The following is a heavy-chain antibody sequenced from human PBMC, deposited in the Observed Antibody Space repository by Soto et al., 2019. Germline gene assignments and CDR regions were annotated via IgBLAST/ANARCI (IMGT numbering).Heavy chain of an antibody. Sequence: QVQLVQSGAEVKKPGSSVKVSYKASGGTFSSYAISWVRQAPGQGLEWMGGIIPIFGTANYAQKFQGRVTITADESTSTAYMELSSLRPEDTAVYYCARKRIDYYYSSGYYYDFDYWGQGTLVTVSS. D-gene: IGHD3-22*01. CDR1: GGTFSSYA. V-gene: IGHV1-69*12. CDR3: ARKRIDYYYSSGYYYDFDY. J-gene: IGHJ4*02. CDR2: IIPIFGTA.